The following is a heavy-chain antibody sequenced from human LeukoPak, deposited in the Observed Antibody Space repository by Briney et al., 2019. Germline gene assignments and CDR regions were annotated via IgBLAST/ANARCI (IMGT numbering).Heavy chain of an antibody. J-gene: IGHJ6*03. V-gene: IGHV4-34*01. CDR2: INHSGST. Sequence: SETLSLTCAVYGGSFSGYYWSWIRQPPGKGLEWIGEINHSGSTNYNPSLKSRVTIPVDTSKNQFSLKLSSVTAADTAVYYCARHAYYYYYYMDVWGKGTTVTVSS. CDR1: GGSFSGYY. CDR3: ARHAYYYYYYMDV.